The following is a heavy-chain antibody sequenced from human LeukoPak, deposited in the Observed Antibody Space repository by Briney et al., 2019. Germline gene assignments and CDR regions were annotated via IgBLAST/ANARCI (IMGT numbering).Heavy chain of an antibody. J-gene: IGHJ4*02. D-gene: IGHD3-22*01. CDR1: GYTFTGYY. CDR3: ARGYYYDSSGYSPFGY. Sequence: ASVKVSCKASGYTFTGYYMHWVRQAPGQGLEWMGWINPNSGGTNYAQKFQGRVTMTRDTSISTAYIELSRLRSDETAVYYWARGYYYDSSGYSPFGYWGQGTLVTVSS. V-gene: IGHV1-2*02. CDR2: INPNSGGT.